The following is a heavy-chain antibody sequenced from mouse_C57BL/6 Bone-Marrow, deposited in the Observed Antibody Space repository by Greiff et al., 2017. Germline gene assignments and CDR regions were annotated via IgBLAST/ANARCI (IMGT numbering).Heavy chain of an antibody. J-gene: IGHJ2*01. V-gene: IGHV5-6*01. CDR3: ARRGVVALDD. D-gene: IGHD1-1*01. CDR1: GFTFSSYG. CDR2: ISSGGSYT. Sequence: EVQRVESGGDLVKPGGSLTLSCAASGFTFSSYGMSWVRQTPDKRLEWVATISSGGSYTYYPDSVKGRFTIYRDNAKNTLYLQMSSLKSEDTAMYYCARRGVVALDDWGQGTTLTVSS.